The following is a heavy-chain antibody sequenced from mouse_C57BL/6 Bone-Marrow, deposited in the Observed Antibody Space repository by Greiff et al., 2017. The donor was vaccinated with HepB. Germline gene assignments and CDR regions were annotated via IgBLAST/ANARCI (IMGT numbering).Heavy chain of an antibody. CDR3: ARGGPNYYGSSLRFAY. D-gene: IGHD1-1*01. V-gene: IGHV1-82*01. J-gene: IGHJ3*01. CDR2: IYPGDGDT. CDR1: GYAFSSSW. Sequence: QVQLKESGPELVKPGASVKISCKASGYAFSSSWMNWVKQRPGKGLEWIGRIYPGDGDTNYNGKFKGKATLTADKSSSTASMQLSSLTSEDSAVYFCARGGPNYYGSSLRFAYWGQGTLVTVSA.